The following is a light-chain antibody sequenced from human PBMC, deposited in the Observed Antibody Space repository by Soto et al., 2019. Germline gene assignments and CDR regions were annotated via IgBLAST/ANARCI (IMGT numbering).Light chain of an antibody. J-gene: IGLJ3*02. CDR1: NSNLGAGYD. CDR3: QAYDYSLTAFV. Sequence: QPVLTQPPSVSGAPGQRVTISCTGNNSNLGAGYDVHWYQQLPGAAPKLVVFGNRNRPSGVPERFSGSKSGTSAFLAITGLQAEDEADYYCQAYDYSLTAFVFGGGTQLTVL. V-gene: IGLV1-40*01. CDR2: GNR.